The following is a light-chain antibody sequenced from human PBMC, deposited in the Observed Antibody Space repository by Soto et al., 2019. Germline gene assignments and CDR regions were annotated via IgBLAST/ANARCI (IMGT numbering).Light chain of an antibody. CDR2: LTS. Sequence: DIVMTQSPLSLTVTPGEPASISCRSSRSLLHENGYNYLDWYLQRPGQSPQLLIYLTSKRASGVPDRFSGSGSATDITLKIRRVEAEDVGILYCMQGPQIPPYTFGHGTKLEI. CDR1: RSLLHENGYNY. CDR3: MQGPQIPPYT. V-gene: IGKV2-28*01. J-gene: IGKJ2*01.